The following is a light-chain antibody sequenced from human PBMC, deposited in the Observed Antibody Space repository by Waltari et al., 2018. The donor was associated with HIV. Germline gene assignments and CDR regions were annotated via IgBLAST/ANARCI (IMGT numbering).Light chain of an antibody. CDR1: NGDISVYNY. CDR3: SSFAGTHKL. J-gene: IGLJ2*01. CDR2: EVT. Sequence: QSALTQSPSASGSPGQSVTISCTGANGDISVYNYVSWYQQHSDRPPKLIIFEVTKRPSGVPDRFSGSKSGNTASLFVSGLQPEDEATYFCSSFAGTHKLFGGGTKLTVL. V-gene: IGLV2-8*01.